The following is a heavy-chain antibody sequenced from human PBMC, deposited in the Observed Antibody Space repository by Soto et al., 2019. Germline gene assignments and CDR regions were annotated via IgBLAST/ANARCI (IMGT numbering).Heavy chain of an antibody. CDR3: AKDNDLDRDGPFDH. D-gene: IGHD2-2*03. Sequence: EVQLVESGGGSVQRGRSLRLSCAASGFSFDDYGMHWVRQGPGKGVEWVSGISWNSGDIYYADSVKGRFTISRDNAKRSLYLQMDSMRTEDTALYYCAKDNDLDRDGPFDHWGQGILVTVSS. CDR2: ISWNSGDI. CDR1: GFSFDDYG. V-gene: IGHV3-9*01. J-gene: IGHJ4*02.